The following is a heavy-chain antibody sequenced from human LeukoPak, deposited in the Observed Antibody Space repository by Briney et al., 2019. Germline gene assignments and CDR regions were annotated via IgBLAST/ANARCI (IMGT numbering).Heavy chain of an antibody. V-gene: IGHV1-2*02. CDR3: VRESRGILNYFDF. J-gene: IGHJ4*02. Sequence: ASVKVSCKASGYTFTDYYMHWVRQAPGPGLEWMGWINPDNGGPNYAQKFQGRVTMTRDTSITTAYMELSWLRSDDTAVYYCVRESRGILNYFDFWGQGTLVTVSS. CDR2: INPDNGGP. CDR1: GYTFTDYY. D-gene: IGHD3-22*01.